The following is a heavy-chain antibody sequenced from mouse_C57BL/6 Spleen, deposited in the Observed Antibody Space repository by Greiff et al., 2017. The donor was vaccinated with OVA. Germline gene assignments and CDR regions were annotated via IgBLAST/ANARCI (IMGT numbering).Heavy chain of an antibody. Sequence: VQLQQSGPGLVQPSQSLSITCTVSGFSLTRYGVHWVRQSPGKGLEWLGVIWRGGSTDYNAAFMSRLSITKDNSKSQVFFKMNSLQADDTAIYYCATSTMITTGPFAYWGQGTLVTVSA. D-gene: IGHD2-4*01. CDR3: ATSTMITTGPFAY. J-gene: IGHJ3*01. CDR2: IWRGGST. CDR1: GFSLTRYG. V-gene: IGHV2-5*01.